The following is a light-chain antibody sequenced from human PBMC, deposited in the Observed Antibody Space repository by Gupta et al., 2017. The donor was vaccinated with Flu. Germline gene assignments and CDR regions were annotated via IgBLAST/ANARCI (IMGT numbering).Light chain of an antibody. J-gene: IGLJ3*02. CDR2: DVS. CDR3: CPYAGSYTWV. CDR1: DSDVGAYNY. Sequence: QSALTQPRSVSGPPGPSVTISCTGTDSDVGAYNYVSWYQQHPGKAPKLMIYDVSKRPSGVPDRFSGSKSGNTASLTISGLQTEDEADYYCCPYAGSYTWVFGGGTTLTVL. V-gene: IGLV2-11*01.